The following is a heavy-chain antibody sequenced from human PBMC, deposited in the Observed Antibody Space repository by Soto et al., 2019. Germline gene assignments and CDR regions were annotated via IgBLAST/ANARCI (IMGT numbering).Heavy chain of an antibody. CDR2: ISGSGDKT. D-gene: IGHD6-25*01. CDR3: AKSGQSRWVNMDV. J-gene: IGHJ6*02. V-gene: IGHV3-23*01. CDR1: GFTFSSYA. Sequence: EVQLLESGGGLVQPGGSLRLSCAASGFTFSSYAINWVRQAPGKGLEWVSTISGSGDKTYYADSVKGRFTISRDNSKNTLSLQMNSLRAEDTAVYYCAKSGQSRWVNMDVWVQGTMVTVSS.